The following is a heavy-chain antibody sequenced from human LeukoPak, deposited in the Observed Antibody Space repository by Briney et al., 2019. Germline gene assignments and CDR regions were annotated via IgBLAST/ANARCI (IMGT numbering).Heavy chain of an antibody. J-gene: IGHJ4*02. CDR2: ISSSSSYI. CDR3: ARGERRSTFLDY. Sequence: GGSLRLSCAASGFTFSSYSMNWVRQAPGKGLEWVSSISSSSSYIYYADSVKGRFTISRDNAKNSLYLQMNSLRAEDTAVYYCARGERRSTFLDYWGQGTLVTVSS. D-gene: IGHD2-2*01. CDR1: GFTFSSYS. V-gene: IGHV3-21*01.